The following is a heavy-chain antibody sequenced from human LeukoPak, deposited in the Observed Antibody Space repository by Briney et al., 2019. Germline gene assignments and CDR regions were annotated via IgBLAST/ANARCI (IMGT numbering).Heavy chain of an antibody. CDR1: GFTFSSYA. CDR2: ISYDGSNK. V-gene: IGHV3-30-3*01. Sequence: GGSLRLSCAASGFTFSSYAMHWVRQAPGKGLEWVAVISYDGSNKYYADSMKGRFTISRDNSKNTLYLQMNSLRAEDTAVYYCARDIVVVVAATEHYYYYGMDVWGQGTTVTVSS. D-gene: IGHD2-15*01. J-gene: IGHJ6*02. CDR3: ARDIVVVVAATEHYYYYGMDV.